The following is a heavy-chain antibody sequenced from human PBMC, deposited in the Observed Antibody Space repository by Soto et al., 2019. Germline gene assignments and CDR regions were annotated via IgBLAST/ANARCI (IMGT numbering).Heavy chain of an antibody. V-gene: IGHV4-4*02. Sequence: SETLSLTCAVSGGSIISSNWWNWVRQPPGKGLEWIGEIYHSGSTYYKPSLKSRVAMSADTSKNQFSLKLTSATAADTAVYYCARRDWSGSTSHFYFDYWGQGVLVTVSS. J-gene: IGHJ4*02. CDR3: ARRDWSGSTSHFYFDY. CDR2: IYHSGST. CDR1: GGSIISSNW. D-gene: IGHD3-9*01.